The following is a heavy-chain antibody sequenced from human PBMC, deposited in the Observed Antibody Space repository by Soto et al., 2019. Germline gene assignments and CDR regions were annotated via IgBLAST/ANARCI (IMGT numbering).Heavy chain of an antibody. V-gene: IGHV3-21*01. Sequence: QLVESGGGLVKPGGSLRVSCAASRFAFSSYSMHWVRQAPMKGLEWVASINSVASYVYYADSVEGRFTISRDNAKNSVYRRLNSLRAEDTAVYYCTRDRSSFMRGRIRGPYGGLDVWGQGTTVLVS. CDR2: INSVASYV. J-gene: IGHJ6*02. CDR1: RFAFSSYS. CDR3: TRDRSSFMRGRIRGPYGGLDV. D-gene: IGHD3-10*01.